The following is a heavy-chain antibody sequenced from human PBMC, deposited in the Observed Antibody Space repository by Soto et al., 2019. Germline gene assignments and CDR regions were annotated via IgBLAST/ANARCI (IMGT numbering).Heavy chain of an antibody. D-gene: IGHD2-15*01. CDR2: ISAYNRNT. Sequence: GASVKVCCKASGYTFTNYGITWVRQAPGQGLEWMGWISAYNRNTNYARKLRGRVTMTIDTSTTTVYMELRSLRSDDTAVYYCARDFPETPWSYYYGMDVPGQVPTSTLS. J-gene: IGHJ6*02. V-gene: IGHV1-18*01. CDR1: GYTFTNYG. CDR3: ARDFPETPWSYYYGMDV.